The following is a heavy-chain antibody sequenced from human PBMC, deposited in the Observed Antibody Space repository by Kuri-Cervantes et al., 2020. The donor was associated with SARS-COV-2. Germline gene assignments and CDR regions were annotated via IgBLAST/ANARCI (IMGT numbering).Heavy chain of an antibody. D-gene: IGHD2-2*01. CDR3: ARDRGVDYCSSTSCPSGPFGPFDP. CDR2: ISYDGSNK. CDR1: GFTFDDYG. V-gene: IGHV3-30*03. J-gene: IGHJ5*02. Sequence: GESLKISCAASGFTFDDYGMSWVRQAPGKGLEWVAVISYDGSNKYYADSVKGRFTISRDNSKNTLYLQMNSLRAEDTAVYYCARDRGVDYCSSTSCPSGPFGPFDPWGQGTLVTVSS.